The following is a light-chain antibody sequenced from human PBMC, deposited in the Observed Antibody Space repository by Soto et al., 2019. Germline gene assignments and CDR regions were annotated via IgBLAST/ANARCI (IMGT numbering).Light chain of an antibody. Sequence: EIVMTQSPVTLSVSLGETVSLSCRASQSVSSNLAWYQHKPGQSPRLLIYGASNRATGVSARFSCSGSGTEFPLTISSLRSEDFAGYYCQHYGNWHRTFGQGTKVEVK. CDR1: QSVSSN. CDR3: QHYGNWHRT. CDR2: GAS. J-gene: IGKJ1*01. V-gene: IGKV3-15*01.